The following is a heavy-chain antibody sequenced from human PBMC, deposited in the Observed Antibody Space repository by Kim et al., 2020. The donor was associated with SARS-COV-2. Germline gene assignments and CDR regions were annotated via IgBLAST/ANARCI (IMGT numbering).Heavy chain of an antibody. Sequence: YYADSLKGRFTISRDNAKNSLYLQMNSLRAEDTAAYYCARDIIGYYGMDVWGQGTTVTVSS. CDR3: ARDIIGYYGMDV. D-gene: IGHD3-10*01. V-gene: IGHV3-21*01. J-gene: IGHJ6*02.